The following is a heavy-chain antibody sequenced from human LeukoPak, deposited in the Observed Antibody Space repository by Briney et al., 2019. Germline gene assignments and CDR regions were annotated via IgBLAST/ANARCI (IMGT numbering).Heavy chain of an antibody. D-gene: IGHD6-19*01. J-gene: IGHJ4*02. CDR2: IYYSGSN. V-gene: IGHV4-31*03. CDR3: ARARPAVAGYYFDY. Sequence: PSQTLSLTCTVSGGSISSGGYYWSWIRQHPGKGLEWIGYIYYSGSNYYNPSLKSRVTISVDTSKDQFSLRLSSVTAADTAVYYCARARPAVAGYYFDYWGQGTLVTVSS. CDR1: GGSISSGGYY.